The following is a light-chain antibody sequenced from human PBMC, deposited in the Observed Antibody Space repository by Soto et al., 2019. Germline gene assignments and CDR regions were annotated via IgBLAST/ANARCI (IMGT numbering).Light chain of an antibody. CDR2: GAS. CDR1: QSVSSN. CDR3: QQYNNWHPWT. V-gene: IGKV3-15*01. J-gene: IGKJ1*01. Sequence: EIVMTQSPATLSVSPGERATLSCRASQSVSSNLAWYQQKPGQAPMLLLYGASTRATGIPARFSGSGSGTEFTLTTSSLQAKDFAVYYCQQYNNWHPWTFGQGTKVEIK.